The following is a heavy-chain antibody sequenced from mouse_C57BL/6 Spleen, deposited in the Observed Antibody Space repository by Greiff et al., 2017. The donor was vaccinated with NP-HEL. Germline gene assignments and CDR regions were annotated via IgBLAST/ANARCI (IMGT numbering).Heavy chain of an antibody. Sequence: QVQLQQPGAELVMPGASVKLSCKASGYTFTSYWMHWVKQRPGQGLEWIGEIDPSDSYTNYNQKFKGKSTLTVDKSSSTAYMQLSRLTSEDSAVYYCARPNYYGSSYGYFDVWGTGTTVTVSS. D-gene: IGHD1-1*01. CDR3: ARPNYYGSSYGYFDV. CDR1: GYTFTSYW. CDR2: IDPSDSYT. J-gene: IGHJ1*03. V-gene: IGHV1-69*01.